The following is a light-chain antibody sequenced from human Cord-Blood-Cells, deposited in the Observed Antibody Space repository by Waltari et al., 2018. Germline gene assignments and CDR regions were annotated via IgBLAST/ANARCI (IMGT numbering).Light chain of an antibody. CDR2: DVS. CDR1: SSDVGGYNY. Sequence: QSALTQPRSVSGSPGQSVTISCTGTSSDVGGYNYFSWYQQHPGKAPKLMIYDVSKRPSGVPDRFSGSKSGNTASLTISGLQAEDEADYYCCSYAGSFVVVVGGTKLTVL. J-gene: IGLJ2*01. V-gene: IGLV2-11*01. CDR3: CSYAGSFVV.